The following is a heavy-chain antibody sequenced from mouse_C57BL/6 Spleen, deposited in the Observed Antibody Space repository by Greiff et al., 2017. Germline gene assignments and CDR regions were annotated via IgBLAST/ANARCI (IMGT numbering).Heavy chain of an antibody. V-gene: IGHV5-9-1*02. Sequence: EVQRVESGEGLVKPGGSLKLSCAASGFTFSSYAMSWVRQTPEKRLEWVAYISSGGDYIYYADTVKGRFTISRDNARNTLYLQMSSLKSEDTAMYYCTRVNYGSSYPYWYFDVWGTGTTVTVSS. CDR2: ISSGGDYI. CDR3: TRVNYGSSYPYWYFDV. D-gene: IGHD1-1*01. J-gene: IGHJ1*03. CDR1: GFTFSSYA.